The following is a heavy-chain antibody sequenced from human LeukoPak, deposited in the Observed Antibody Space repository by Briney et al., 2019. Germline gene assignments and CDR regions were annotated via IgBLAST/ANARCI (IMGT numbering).Heavy chain of an antibody. Sequence: ASVKVSCKASGYTFTGYYMHWVRQAPGQGLEWMGWISAYNGNTNYAQKLQGRVTMTTDTSTSTAYVELRSLRSDDTAVYYCARGLLGDYFDYWGQGTLVTVSS. CDR1: GYTFTGYY. CDR2: ISAYNGNT. CDR3: ARGLLGDYFDY. D-gene: IGHD3-16*01. J-gene: IGHJ4*02. V-gene: IGHV1-18*04.